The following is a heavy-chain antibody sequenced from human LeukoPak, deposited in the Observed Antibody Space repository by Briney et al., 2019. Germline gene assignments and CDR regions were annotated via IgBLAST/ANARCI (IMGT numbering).Heavy chain of an antibody. J-gene: IGHJ3*02. CDR2: ISSSSSYI. Sequence: PGGSLRLSCAASGFTFSSYSMNWVRQAPGKGLEWVSSISSSSSYIYYADSVKGRFTISRDNAKNSLYLQMNSLRAEDTAVYYCARDLRAIGSFDIWGQGTMVTVSS. CDR1: GFTFSSYS. CDR3: ARDLRAIGSFDI. D-gene: IGHD3-16*01. V-gene: IGHV3-21*01.